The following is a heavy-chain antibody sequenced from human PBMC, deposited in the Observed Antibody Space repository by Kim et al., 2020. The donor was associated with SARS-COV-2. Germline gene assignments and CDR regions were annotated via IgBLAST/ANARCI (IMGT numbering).Heavy chain of an antibody. CDR3: ARESGISVSAGAFDV. CDR1: GFTFSNYV. D-gene: IGHD1-20*01. V-gene: IGHV3-30*04. CDR2: ISYDGSHK. J-gene: IGHJ3*01. Sequence: GGSLRLSCAASGFTFSNYVMHWVRQAPGKGLEWVTFISYDGSHKYYADSVKGRFTISRDNSKDTLYLQMNSLRTEDTAVYYCARESGISVSAGAFDVWGQGTVVTVSS.